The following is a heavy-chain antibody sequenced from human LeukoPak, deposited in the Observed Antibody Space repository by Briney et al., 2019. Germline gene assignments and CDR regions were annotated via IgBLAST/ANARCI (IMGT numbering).Heavy chain of an antibody. Sequence: GASVKVSCKASGGTFSSYAISWVRQAPGQGLEWMGGIIPIFGTANYPQKLQGRITITADESTSTAYMELSSLRSEETAVYYCASPGYCSSTSCSSYDVYYYYMDVWGKGTTVTVSS. J-gene: IGHJ6*03. CDR2: IIPIFGTA. D-gene: IGHD2-2*03. V-gene: IGHV1-69*13. CDR3: ASPGYCSSTSCSSYDVYYYYMDV. CDR1: GGTFSSYA.